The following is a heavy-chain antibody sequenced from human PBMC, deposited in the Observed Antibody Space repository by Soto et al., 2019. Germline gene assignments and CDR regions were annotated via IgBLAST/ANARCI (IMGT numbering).Heavy chain of an antibody. CDR1: GGSISSGGYY. D-gene: IGHD2-8*01. V-gene: IGHV4-31*03. CDR2: IYYSGST. J-gene: IGHJ5*02. Sequence: QVQLQESGPGLVKPSQTLSLTCTVSGGSISSGGYYWSWIRQHPGKGLEWIGYIYYSGSTYYNPSIKSRVSVSADSSKNQFPLKLSSVTAADTAVYYWARGYGPTGVLPWFDPWGQGTLVTVSS. CDR3: ARGYGPTGVLPWFDP.